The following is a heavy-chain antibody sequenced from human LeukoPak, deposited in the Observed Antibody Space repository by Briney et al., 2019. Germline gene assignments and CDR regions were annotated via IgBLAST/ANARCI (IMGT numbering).Heavy chain of an antibody. D-gene: IGHD3-10*01. V-gene: IGHV3-23*01. Sequence: GGSLRLSCTASGFTFGDYAMSWFRQAPGKGLEWVSAISGSGGSTYYADSVKGRFTISRDNSKNTLYLQMNSLRAEDTAVYYCANLQWDSGSTQYYWGQGTLVTVSS. CDR2: ISGSGGST. CDR3: ANLQWDSGSTQYY. J-gene: IGHJ4*02. CDR1: GFTFGDYA.